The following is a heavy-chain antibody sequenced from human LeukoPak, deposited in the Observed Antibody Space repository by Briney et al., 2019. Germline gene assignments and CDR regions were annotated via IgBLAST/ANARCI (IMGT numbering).Heavy chain of an antibody. CDR3: VNLGYSD. D-gene: IGHD5-12*01. V-gene: IGHV3-7*01. J-gene: IGHJ4*01. Sequence: GGSLRLSCEASGLSFSAAWMTWVRQAPGKGLEWVATIKNDGSDKYYVDSLKGRFTLSRDNGKNSVYLQMNSLRVEDTAVYYCVNLGYSDGGQGTLVTVSS. CDR1: GLSFSAAW. CDR2: IKNDGSDK.